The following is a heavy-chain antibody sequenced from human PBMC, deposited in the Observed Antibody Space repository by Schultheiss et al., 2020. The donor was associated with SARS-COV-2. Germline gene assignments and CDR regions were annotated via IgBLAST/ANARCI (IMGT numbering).Heavy chain of an antibody. V-gene: IGHV4-34*01. D-gene: IGHD6-13*01. J-gene: IGHJ6*02. CDR2: INHSGSN. Sequence: SETLSLTCAVYGGSFSDYYWSWIRQPPGKGLEWIGEINHSGSNKYNPSLKSRVTISVDKSKNQFSLKLSSVTAADTAVYYCARGRAGDSSIRSPVMDVWGQGTTVTVSS. CDR1: GGSFSDYY. CDR3: ARGRAGDSSIRSPVMDV.